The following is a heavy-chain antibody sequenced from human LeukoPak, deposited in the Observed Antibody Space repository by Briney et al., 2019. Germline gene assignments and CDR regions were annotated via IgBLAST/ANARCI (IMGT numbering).Heavy chain of an antibody. V-gene: IGHV3-7*01. CDR1: GFTFSSSA. Sequence: GGSLRLSCAASGFTFSSSAMSWVRQAPGKGLEWVANIKQDGSKKEYVDSVMGQFTISRDNAKNSLYLQMNSLRAEDTAVYYCAREGHGGFDFWGQGILVTVSS. CDR2: IKQDGSKK. J-gene: IGHJ4*02. CDR3: AREGHGGFDF.